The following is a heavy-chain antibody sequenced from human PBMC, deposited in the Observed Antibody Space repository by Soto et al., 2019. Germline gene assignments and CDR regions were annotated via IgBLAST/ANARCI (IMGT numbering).Heavy chain of an antibody. CDR3: ASLSYDILTGNDY. CDR1: GGSFSGYY. CDR2: INHSGST. D-gene: IGHD3-9*01. Sequence: SETLSLTCAVYGGSFSGYYWSWIRQPPGKGLEWIGEINHSGSTNYNPSLKSRVTISVDTSKNQFSLKLSSVTAADTAVYYCASLSYDILTGNDYWGQGTLVTVSS. J-gene: IGHJ4*02. V-gene: IGHV4-34*01.